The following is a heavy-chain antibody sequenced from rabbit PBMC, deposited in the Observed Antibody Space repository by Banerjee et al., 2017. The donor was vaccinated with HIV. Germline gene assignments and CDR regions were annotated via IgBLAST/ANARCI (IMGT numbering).Heavy chain of an antibody. CDR2: MDAGSSGST. CDR1: GFTLSSYW. D-gene: IGHD4-1*01. CDR3: ARDLAGVIGWNFNL. J-gene: IGHJ4*01. V-gene: IGHV1S45*01. Sequence: EQLEESGGDLVKPEGSLTLTCTASGFTLSSYWICWVRQAPGKGLEWIACMDAGSSGSTNYASWAKGRFTISKTSSTTVTLQMTSLTAADTATYFCARDLAGVIGWNFNLWGPGTLVTVS.